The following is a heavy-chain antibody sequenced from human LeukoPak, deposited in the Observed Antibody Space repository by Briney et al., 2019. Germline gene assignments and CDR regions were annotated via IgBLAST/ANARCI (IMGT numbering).Heavy chain of an antibody. J-gene: IGHJ5*02. CDR3: ARGVKNCSSTSCYTHHNWFDP. CDR1: GGSFSGYY. D-gene: IGHD2-2*02. CDR2: INHSGST. V-gene: IGHV4-34*01. Sequence: SETLSLTCAVYGGSFSGYYWSWIRQPPGKGLEWIGEINHSGSTNYNPFLKSRVTISVDTSKNQFSLKLSSVTAADTAVYYCARGVKNCSSTSCYTHHNWFDPWGQGTLVTVSS.